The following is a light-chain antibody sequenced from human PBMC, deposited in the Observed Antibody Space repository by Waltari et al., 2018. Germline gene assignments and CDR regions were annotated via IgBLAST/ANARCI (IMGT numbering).Light chain of an antibody. Sequence: QSALTQPASVSGSSGQSITISRTGPSSDVGGYNYVSWYQQHPGKAPKLRIYDVSKRPSGVSNRFSGSKSGNTASLTISGLQAEDEADYYCSSYTSSSTWVFGGGTKLTVL. CDR2: DVS. J-gene: IGLJ3*02. CDR3: SSYTSSSTWV. CDR1: SSDVGGYNY. V-gene: IGLV2-14*01.